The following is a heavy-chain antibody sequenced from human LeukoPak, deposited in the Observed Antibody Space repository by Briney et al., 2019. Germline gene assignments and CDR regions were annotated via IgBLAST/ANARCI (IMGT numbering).Heavy chain of an antibody. D-gene: IGHD3-9*01. CDR1: GYTFTSYA. CDR3: ARVPNGYFDWLLSSYYYYYMDV. V-gene: IGHV7-4-1*02. Sequence: ASVKVSCKASGYTFTSYAMNWVRQAPGQGLEWMGWINTNTGNPTYAQGFTGRFVFSLDTSVSTAYLQISSLKAEDTAVYYCARVPNGYFDWLLSSYYYYYMDVWGKGTTVTVSS. CDR2: INTNTGNP. J-gene: IGHJ6*03.